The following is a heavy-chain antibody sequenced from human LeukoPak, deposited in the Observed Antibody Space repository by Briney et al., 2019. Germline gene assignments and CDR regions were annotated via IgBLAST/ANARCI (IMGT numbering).Heavy chain of an antibody. CDR3: ARDQEGFDY. Sequence: GASVKVSCKASGYTFTSYYMHWVRQAPGRGLEWMGMIYPRDGSTSYAQKFQGRVTVTRDTSTSTVHMELSGLRSEDTAVYYCARDQEGFDYWGQGTLVTVSS. V-gene: IGHV1-46*01. CDR1: GYTFTSYY. J-gene: IGHJ4*02. CDR2: IYPRDGST.